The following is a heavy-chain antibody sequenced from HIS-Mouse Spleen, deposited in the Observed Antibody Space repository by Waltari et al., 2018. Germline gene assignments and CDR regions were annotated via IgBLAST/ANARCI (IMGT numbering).Heavy chain of an antibody. CDR1: GGSISSSSYY. V-gene: IGHV4-39*01. J-gene: IGHJ3*02. Sequence: QLQLQESGPGLVKPSETLSLSCTVSGGSISSSSYYWGWIRQPPGKGLEWIGSIYYSGSTYYNPSLKSRVTISVDTSKNQFSLKLSSVTAADTAVYYCARQNPTAKFEAFDIWGQVTMVTVSS. CDR2: IYYSGST. CDR3: ARQNPTAKFEAFDI. D-gene: IGHD6-25*01.